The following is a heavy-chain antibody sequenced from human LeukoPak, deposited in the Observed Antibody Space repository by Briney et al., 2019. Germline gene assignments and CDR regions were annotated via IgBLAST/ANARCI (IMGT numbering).Heavy chain of an antibody. CDR2: ISSSGSTM. D-gene: IGHD6-13*01. V-gene: IGHV3-48*03. CDR3: ASSSWYALDY. J-gene: IGHJ4*02. CDR1: GFTFSSYE. Sequence: GGSLRLSCAASGFTFSSYEMDWVRQAPGKGLEWISYISSSGSTMYYADSVKGRFTISRDNAKNSLYLQMNSLRAEDTAIYYCASSSWYALDYWGQGTLVTVSS.